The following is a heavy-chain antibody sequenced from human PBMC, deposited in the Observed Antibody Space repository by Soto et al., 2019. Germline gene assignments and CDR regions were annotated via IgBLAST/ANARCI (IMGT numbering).Heavy chain of an antibody. Sequence: GGSLRLSCAASGFTLSRYWMHWVRQTPGEGLVWVSHVNYDGSDTTYADSVKGRFTISRDNAKNRLYLQMNSLRAEDTAVYYCVRDGDGDTGFDYWGQGTLVTVSS. CDR2: VNYDGSDT. CDR1: GFTLSRYW. V-gene: IGHV3-74*01. CDR3: VRDGDGDTGFDY. J-gene: IGHJ4*02. D-gene: IGHD2-21*01.